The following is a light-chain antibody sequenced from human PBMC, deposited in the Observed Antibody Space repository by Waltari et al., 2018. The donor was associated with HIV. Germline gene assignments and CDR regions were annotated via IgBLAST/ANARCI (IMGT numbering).Light chain of an antibody. V-gene: IGKV4-1*01. Sequence: DIVMTQSPDSLAVSLGERSPIRCKSSQTVLYNSNNKNHLSWYQQKAGQPPKLLIYWASIREIGVPERFTGSGSGTDFNLTISSLRADDVAVYYCQQFFTFPRTFGQGTKVEI. CDR1: QTVLYNSNNKNH. CDR3: QQFFTFPRT. J-gene: IGKJ1*01. CDR2: WAS.